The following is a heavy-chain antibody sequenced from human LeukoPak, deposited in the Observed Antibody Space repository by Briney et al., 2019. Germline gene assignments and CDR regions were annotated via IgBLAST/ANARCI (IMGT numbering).Heavy chain of an antibody. Sequence: SESLSLTCSVSGGFISSSSYYWGWIRQPPGKGLEWIGDIYYSGSTYFKPSLASRVAIPIDTSKNQFSLRLSPVTAADTAVYYCARRRYYDSTGYLDWGQGTLVIVSS. CDR1: GGFISSSSYY. J-gene: IGHJ1*01. CDR2: IYYSGST. V-gene: IGHV4-39*01. CDR3: ARRRYYDSTGYLD. D-gene: IGHD3-22*01.